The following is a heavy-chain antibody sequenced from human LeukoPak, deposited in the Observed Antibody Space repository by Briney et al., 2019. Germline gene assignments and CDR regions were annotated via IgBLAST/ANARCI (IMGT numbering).Heavy chain of an antibody. CDR1: GGSFSGYY. D-gene: IGHD5-18*01. CDR2: INHSGST. CDR3: ARGPIYSYGTRLDY. V-gene: IGHV4-34*01. J-gene: IGHJ4*02. Sequence: SETLSLTCAVYGGSFSGYYWSWIRQPPGKGLEWIGEINHSGSTNSNPSLKSRVTISVDTSKNQFSLKLSSVTAADTAVYYCARGPIYSYGTRLDYWGQGTLVTVSS.